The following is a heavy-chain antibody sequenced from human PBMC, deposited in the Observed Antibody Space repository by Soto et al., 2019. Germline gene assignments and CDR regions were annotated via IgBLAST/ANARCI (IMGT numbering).Heavy chain of an antibody. CDR1: GYTYTVEY. Sequence: APVRAHCQSSGYTYTVEYIHWLRQAPGPGIGWMGWINPNSGGTNFAQRFQGRVTMTRDTSISTAYMELSRLTSDDTAMYYCARAMIGYEYWGQRTRITLSA. J-gene: IGHJ4*02. V-gene: IGHV1-2*02. CDR2: INPNSGGT. D-gene: IGHD5-12*01. CDR3: ARAMIGYEY.